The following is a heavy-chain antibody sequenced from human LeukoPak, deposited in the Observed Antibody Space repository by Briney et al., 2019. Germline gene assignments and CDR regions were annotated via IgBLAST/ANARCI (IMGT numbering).Heavy chain of an antibody. J-gene: IGHJ3*02. V-gene: IGHV1-46*01. Sequence: ASVKVSCKPSGYTFTSYYVHWVRQAPGQGLDWMGIVNPSGGSTTYAQKFQGRVTMTRDTSTSTVYMELSSLRSEDTAVYYCARDGQDYDYGSVGAFDIWGQGTMVTVSS. CDR2: VNPSGGST. D-gene: IGHD3-10*01. CDR1: GYTFTSYY. CDR3: ARDGQDYDYGSVGAFDI.